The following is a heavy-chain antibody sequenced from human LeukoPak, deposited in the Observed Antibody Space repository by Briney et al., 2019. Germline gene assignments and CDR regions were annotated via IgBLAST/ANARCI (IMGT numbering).Heavy chain of an antibody. Sequence: SETLSLTCTVSGGSISRYYCSWVRQPPPKGLEWIGYIYYSVSTNYNPSLKSRVTISVDTSKNHFSLKLSSVTAADTAVYYCARDQLGWADYWGQGTLVTVSS. J-gene: IGHJ4*02. CDR3: ARDQLGWADY. V-gene: IGHV4-59*01. D-gene: IGHD7-27*01. CDR2: IYYSVST. CDR1: GGSISRYY.